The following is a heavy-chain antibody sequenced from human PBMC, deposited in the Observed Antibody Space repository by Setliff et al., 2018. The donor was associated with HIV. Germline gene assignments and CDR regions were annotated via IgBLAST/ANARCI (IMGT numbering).Heavy chain of an antibody. CDR1: GGSFSGYY. J-gene: IGHJ6*03. CDR2: INHSGSS. V-gene: IGHV4-34*01. CDR3: ARVANRRGPRGITGTTGYSYYMDV. D-gene: IGHD1-7*01. Sequence: PSETLSLTCAVYGGSFSGYYWSWIRQSPGKGLEWIGEINHSGSSNYNPSLKSRVTVSVDTSKNQFSLELSSVTAADTAVFFCARVANRRGPRGITGTTGYSYYMDVWGKGTTVTVS.